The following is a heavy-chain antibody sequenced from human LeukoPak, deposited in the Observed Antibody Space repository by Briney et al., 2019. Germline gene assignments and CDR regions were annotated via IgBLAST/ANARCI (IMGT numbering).Heavy chain of an antibody. CDR1: GFTFSSYA. V-gene: IGHV3-23*01. CDR2: ISGSGGST. Sequence: GGSLRLSCAASGFTFSSYAMSWVRQAPGKGLEWVSAISGSGGSTYYADSVKGRFTISRDNSKNTLYLQMNSLRAEDTAVYYCARDREVITTTLDYWGQGTLVTVSS. CDR3: ARDREVITTTLDY. J-gene: IGHJ4*02. D-gene: IGHD3-22*01.